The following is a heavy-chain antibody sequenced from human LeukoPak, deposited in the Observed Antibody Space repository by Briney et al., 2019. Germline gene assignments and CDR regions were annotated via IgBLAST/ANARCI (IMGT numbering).Heavy chain of an antibody. CDR3: ARQTGSGLFILP. CDR1: GGSISSSSYY. Sequence: SETLSLTCTVSGGSISSSSYYWGWIRQPPGKGLEWIGSIYYSGSTYYNPSLKSRVTISVDTSKIQFSLKLRSVTAADTAVYYCARQTGSGLFILPGGQGTLVTVSS. V-gene: IGHV4-39*01. CDR2: IYYSGST. J-gene: IGHJ4*02. D-gene: IGHD3/OR15-3a*01.